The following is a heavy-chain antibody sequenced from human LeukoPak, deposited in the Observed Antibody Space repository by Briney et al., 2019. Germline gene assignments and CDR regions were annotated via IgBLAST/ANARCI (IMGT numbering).Heavy chain of an antibody. CDR3: ARDSSLDILTGFGWFDP. J-gene: IGHJ5*02. Sequence: SETLSLTCTVSGGSISSGSYYWSWIRQPPGKGLEWMGYIYYSGSTNYNPSLKSRVTISVDTSKNQFSLKLSSVTAADTAVYYCARDSSLDILTGFGWFDPWGQGTLVTVSS. D-gene: IGHD3-9*01. CDR1: GGSISSGSYY. V-gene: IGHV4-61*01. CDR2: IYYSGST.